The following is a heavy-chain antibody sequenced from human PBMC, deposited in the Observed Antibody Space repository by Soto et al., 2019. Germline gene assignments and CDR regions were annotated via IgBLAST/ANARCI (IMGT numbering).Heavy chain of an antibody. V-gene: IGHV4-61*01. CDR2: IYYSGST. CDR3: ASAGYSGSYFSSYAYYGMYA. Sequence: SETLSLTCTVSGGSVSSGSYYWSWIRQPPGKGLEWIGYIYYSGSTNYNPSLKSRVTISVDTSKNQFSLKLSSVTAADTAVYYCASAGYSGSYFSSYAYYGMYAFGQETTLTISS. D-gene: IGHD1-26*01. J-gene: IGHJ6*02. CDR1: GGSVSSGSYY.